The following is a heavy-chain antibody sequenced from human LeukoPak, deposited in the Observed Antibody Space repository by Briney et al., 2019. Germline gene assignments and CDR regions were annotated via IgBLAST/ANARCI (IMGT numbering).Heavy chain of an antibody. V-gene: IGHV1-18*01. CDR3: ARDLAVAGTFGY. CDR2: ISAYNGNT. CDR1: GYTFTSYG. Sequence: ASVKVSCTASGYTFTSYGISWVRQAPGQGLEWMGWISAYNGNTNYAQKLQGRVTMTTDTSTSTAYMELRSLRSDDTAVYYCARDLAVAGTFGYWGQGTLVTVSS. J-gene: IGHJ4*02. D-gene: IGHD6-19*01.